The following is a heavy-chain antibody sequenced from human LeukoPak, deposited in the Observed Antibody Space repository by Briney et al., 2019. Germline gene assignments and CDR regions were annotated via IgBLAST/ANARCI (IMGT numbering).Heavy chain of an antibody. D-gene: IGHD3-3*01. CDR3: ARVPTNYDFWSGYYYYGMDV. CDR2: IKQDGREK. J-gene: IGHJ6*02. V-gene: IGHV3-7*01. Sequence: ETGGSLRLSCAASGFTFSSYWMSWGRQAPGKGLEWVANIKQDGREKYYVGSVKGRFTISRDNAKNSLYLQMNSLRAEDTAVYYCARVPTNYDFWSGYYYYGMDVWGQGTTVTVSS. CDR1: GFTFSSYW.